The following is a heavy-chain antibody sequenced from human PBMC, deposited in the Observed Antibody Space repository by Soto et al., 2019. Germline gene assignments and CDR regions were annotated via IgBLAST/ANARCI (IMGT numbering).Heavy chain of an antibody. V-gene: IGHV3-30-3*01. D-gene: IGHD3-16*01. J-gene: IGHJ4*02. CDR3: ARHMITFGGVMGGYFDY. CDR1: GFTLSSYA. Sequence: QVQLVESGGGVVQPGRSLRLSCAASGFTLSSYAMHWVRQAPGKGLEWVAVISYDGSNKYYADSVKGRFTISRDKSKNTLYLQMNSLRAEDTAVYYCARHMITFGGVMGGYFDYWGQGTLVTVSS. CDR2: ISYDGSNK.